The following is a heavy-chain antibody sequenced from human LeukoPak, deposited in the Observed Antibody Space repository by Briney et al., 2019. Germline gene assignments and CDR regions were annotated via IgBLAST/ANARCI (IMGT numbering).Heavy chain of an antibody. CDR3: AKGGYYMDV. V-gene: IGHV3-33*06. CDR1: GFTFSSYG. CDR2: IWYDGSNK. Sequence: GGSLRLSCAASGFTFSSYGMHWVRQAPGRGLEWVAVIWYDGSNKYYTDSVKGRFTISRDNSKNTLYLQMNSLRAEDTAVYYCAKGGYYMDVWGKGTTVTVSS. J-gene: IGHJ6*03.